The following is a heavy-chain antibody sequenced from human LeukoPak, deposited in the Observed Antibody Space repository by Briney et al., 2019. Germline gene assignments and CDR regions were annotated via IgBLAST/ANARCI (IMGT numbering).Heavy chain of an antibody. Sequence: GGSLRLSCAISGFIFNTNGMNWVRQSPGKGLEWLATIAGGDESTYYADSVKGRFAISRDNSKNTLYLQMNSLRAEDTAVYYCAKVLYSGYDFGAFDIWGQGTMVTVSS. CDR2: IAGGDEST. CDR3: AKVLYSGYDFGAFDI. J-gene: IGHJ3*02. V-gene: IGHV3-23*01. CDR1: GFIFNTNG. D-gene: IGHD5-12*01.